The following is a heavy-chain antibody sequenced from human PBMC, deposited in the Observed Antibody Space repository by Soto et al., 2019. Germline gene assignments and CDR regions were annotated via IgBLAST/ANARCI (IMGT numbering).Heavy chain of an antibody. J-gene: IGHJ6*02. CDR2: IYSGGST. CDR1: GFTVSSNY. Sequence: EVQLVESGGGLVQPGGSLRLSCAASGFTVSSNYMSWVRQAPGKGLEWVSVIYSGGSTYYADSVKGRFTISRDNSKNTLYLQMSSLRAEDTAVYYCASPLAYCTNGVCPYYYGMDVWGQGTTVTVSS. D-gene: IGHD2-8*01. V-gene: IGHV3-66*01. CDR3: ASPLAYCTNGVCPYYYGMDV.